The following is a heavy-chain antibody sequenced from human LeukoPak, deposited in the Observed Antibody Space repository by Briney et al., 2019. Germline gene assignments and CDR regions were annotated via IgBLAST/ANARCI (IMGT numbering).Heavy chain of an antibody. CDR1: GFTFSSYW. D-gene: IGHD2-21*01. Sequence: GGSLRLSCAASGFTFSSYWMSWVRQAPGKGLEWVANIKQDGSEKYYVDSVKGRFTISRDNAKNSLYLQMNSLRAEDTAVYYCARNNGEQIVYYYYYYMDVWGKGTTVTVSS. V-gene: IGHV3-7*01. CDR3: ARNNGEQIVYYYYYYMDV. J-gene: IGHJ6*03. CDR2: IKQDGSEK.